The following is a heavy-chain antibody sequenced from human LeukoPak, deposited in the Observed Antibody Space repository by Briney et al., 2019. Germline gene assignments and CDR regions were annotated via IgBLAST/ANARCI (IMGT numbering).Heavy chain of an antibody. CDR1: GFTVSSNY. D-gene: IGHD6-19*01. J-gene: IGHJ4*02. CDR2: LSGSGGST. CDR3: AKGMEQWPVPNDY. V-gene: IGHV3-23*01. Sequence: GGSLRLSCAASGFTVSSNYMSWVRQAPGKGLEWVSALSGSGGSTYYADSVKGRFTISRDNSKNTLYLQMNSLRAEDTAVYYCAKGMEQWPVPNDYWGQGTLVTVSS.